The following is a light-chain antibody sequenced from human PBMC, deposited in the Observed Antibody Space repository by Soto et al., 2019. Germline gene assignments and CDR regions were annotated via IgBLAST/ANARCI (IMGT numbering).Light chain of an antibody. CDR2: AAS. CDR3: QQANSLPPT. Sequence: DIPMTQSPSSLSASLGDRVTITCRASQSISSYLNWYQQKPGKAPKLLIYAASSLQSGVPSRFSGSGSGTDFTLTISSLQPEDFATYYCQQANSLPPTFGQGTRLEI. CDR1: QSISSY. V-gene: IGKV1-39*01. J-gene: IGKJ5*01.